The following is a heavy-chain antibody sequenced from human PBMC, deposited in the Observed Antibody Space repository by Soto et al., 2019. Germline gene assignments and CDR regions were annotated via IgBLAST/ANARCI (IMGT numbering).Heavy chain of an antibody. CDR1: GESFSDYY. CDR2: INHSGST. V-gene: IGHV4-34*02. J-gene: IGHJ6*01. D-gene: IGHD3-22*01. Sequence: QVQLQQWGAGLLKPSETLSLTCAVYGESFSDYYWTWIRQPPGKGLEWIGEINHSGSTNYNPSLKSQVTRSVATSKNQFSLKLNSVTAADTAVYYCARGGLGVVACFLYYDLDVWGQGTTVTVSS. CDR3: ARGGLGVVACFLYYDLDV.